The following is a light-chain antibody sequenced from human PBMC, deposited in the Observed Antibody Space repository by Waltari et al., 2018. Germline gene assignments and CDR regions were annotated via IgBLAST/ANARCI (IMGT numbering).Light chain of an antibody. V-gene: IGKV2-30*01. J-gene: IGKJ1*01. CDR1: PSLVASDGNTY. CDR3: MQGSHWPWT. Sequence: DVVMTQYPLSPPVTPGPPAPISCRSSPSLVASDGNTYFNWFQQRPGQSPRRLFYRVSKRDSGVPDRFSGSGSGTDFTLRITRVEAEDVGVYYCMQGSHWPWTFGQGTKVEIK. CDR2: RVS.